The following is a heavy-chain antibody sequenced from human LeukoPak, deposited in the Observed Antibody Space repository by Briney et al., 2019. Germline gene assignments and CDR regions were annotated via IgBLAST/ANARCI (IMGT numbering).Heavy chain of an antibody. CDR3: ARLSDAYSHFDY. J-gene: IGHJ4*02. D-gene: IGHD5-24*01. Sequence: PGESLKISCKTSGYGFINYWIAWVRQVPGKGLEWMGIIYPSDSDIRYSPSFQGQVTISADKSISTAYLHWSGLKASDTAMYYCARLSDAYSHFDYWGQGALVTVSS. CDR2: IYPSDSDI. CDR1: GYGFINYW. V-gene: IGHV5-51*01.